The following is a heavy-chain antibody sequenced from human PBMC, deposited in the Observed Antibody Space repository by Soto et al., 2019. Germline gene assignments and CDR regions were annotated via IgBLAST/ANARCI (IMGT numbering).Heavy chain of an antibody. D-gene: IGHD2-15*01. CDR3: ARGIYCSGGSCYPSLRWFDP. V-gene: IGHV4-34*01. Sequence: SETLSVTCAVYGGSFSGYYWSWSRQPPGKGLEWIGEINHSGSTNYNPSLKSRVTISVDTSKNQFSLKLSSVTAADTAVYYCARGIYCSGGSCYPSLRWFDPWGQGTLVTVSS. CDR1: GGSFSGYY. CDR2: INHSGST. J-gene: IGHJ5*02.